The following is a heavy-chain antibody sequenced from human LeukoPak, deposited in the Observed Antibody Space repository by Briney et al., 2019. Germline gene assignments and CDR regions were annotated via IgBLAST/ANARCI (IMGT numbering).Heavy chain of an antibody. Sequence: NPAETLSLTCAVSGVSISSGGYSWSWLRQPPGKGLEWIGYIYHSGSTYYNPSLKSRVTISVDRSKNQFSLKLSSVTAADTAVYYCARDRAAGFDYWGQGTLVTVSS. CDR3: ARDRAAGFDY. CDR1: GVSISSGGYS. D-gene: IGHD6-13*01. V-gene: IGHV4-30-2*01. CDR2: IYHSGST. J-gene: IGHJ4*02.